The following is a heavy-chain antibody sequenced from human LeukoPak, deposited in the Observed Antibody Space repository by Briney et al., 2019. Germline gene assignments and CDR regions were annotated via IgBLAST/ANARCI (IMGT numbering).Heavy chain of an antibody. J-gene: IGHJ3*02. CDR3: ASGAGTDAFDI. V-gene: IGHV4-39*07. CDR1: GGSISSSSYY. CDR2: IYYSGST. D-gene: IGHD6-19*01. Sequence: TSETLSLTCTVSGGSISSSSYYWGWIRQPPGKGLEWIGSIYYSGSTNYNPSLKSRITISVDKSKNQFSLKLSSVAAADTAVYYWASGAGTDAFDIWGQGTMVTVSS.